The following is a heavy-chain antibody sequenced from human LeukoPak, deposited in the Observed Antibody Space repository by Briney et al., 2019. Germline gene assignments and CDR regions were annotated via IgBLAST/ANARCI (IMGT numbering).Heavy chain of an antibody. CDR2: IYYSGST. CDR3: ARQGWYGGYVGY. J-gene: IGHJ4*02. CDR1: GGSISSYY. V-gene: IGHV4-59*04. D-gene: IGHD1-26*01. Sequence: SETLSLTCTVSGGSISSYYWSWIRQPPGKGLEWIGSIYYSGSTYYNPSLKSRVTISVDTSKNQFSLKLSSVTAADTAVYYCARQGWYGGYVGYWGQGTLVTVSS.